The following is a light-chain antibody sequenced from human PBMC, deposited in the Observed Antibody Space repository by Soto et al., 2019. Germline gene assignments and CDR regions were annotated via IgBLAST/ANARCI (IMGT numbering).Light chain of an antibody. Sequence: EIVMTQSPATLSVSPGDRATLSCRASQSVSSTLAWYQQRPGQSPRLLIYDASRRATGIPDRFTGSGFGTDFTLTISRLAPEDLAVYYCQQYGGSPRTFGQGTKVDIK. V-gene: IGKV3-20*01. CDR1: QSVSST. CDR3: QQYGGSPRT. CDR2: DAS. J-gene: IGKJ1*01.